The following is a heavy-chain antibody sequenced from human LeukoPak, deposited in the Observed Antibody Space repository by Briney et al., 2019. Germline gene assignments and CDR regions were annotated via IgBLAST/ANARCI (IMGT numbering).Heavy chain of an antibody. V-gene: IGHV1-18*01. CDR3: ARSASDYSNYDWFDP. J-gene: IGHJ5*02. CDR2: ISAYNGNT. D-gene: IGHD4-11*01. Sequence: ASVKVSCKASGYTFTSYGISWVRQAPGQGLEWMGWISAYNGNTNYAQKLQGRVTMTTDTSTSTAYMELRSLRSDDTAVYYCARSASDYSNYDWFDPWGQGTLVTVSS. CDR1: GYTFTSYG.